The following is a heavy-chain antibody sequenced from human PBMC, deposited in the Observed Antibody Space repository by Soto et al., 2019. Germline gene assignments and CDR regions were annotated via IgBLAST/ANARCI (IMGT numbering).Heavy chain of an antibody. J-gene: IGHJ5*02. V-gene: IGHV1-69*13. Sequence: SLTVYSETSGGTVSSYAISCVRQAPGQGPEWMGGIIPIFGTANYAQKFQGRVTITADESTSTAYMELSSLRSEDTAVYYCARIPTGSGWFDPWGQGTLVTVSS. CDR3: ARIPTGSGWFDP. CDR1: GGTVSSYA. D-gene: IGHD4-4*01. CDR2: IIPIFGTA.